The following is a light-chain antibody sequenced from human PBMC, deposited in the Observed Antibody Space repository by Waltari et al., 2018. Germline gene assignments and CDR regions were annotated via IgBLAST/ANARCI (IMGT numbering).Light chain of an antibody. CDR3: ASYAGSRYV. V-gene: IGLV2-8*01. CDR2: EVS. CDR1: SSDVGGYNY. J-gene: IGLJ1*01. Sequence: QSALTQPPSASGSPGQSVTISCPGTSSDVGGYNYVSWYQQHPGKVPKLMIYEVSKRPSGVPDRFSGSKSGNTASLTVSGLQAEDEADYYCASYAGSRYVFGTGTKVTVL.